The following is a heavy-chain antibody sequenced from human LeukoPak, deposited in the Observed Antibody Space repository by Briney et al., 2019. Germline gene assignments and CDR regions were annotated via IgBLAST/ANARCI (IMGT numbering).Heavy chain of an antibody. D-gene: IGHD6-19*01. CDR2: IRSKAYGGTT. Sequence: PGRSLRLSCTASGFTFGDYAMSWVRQAPGKGLEWVGFIRSKAYGGTTEYAASVKGRFTISRDDSTSIAYLQMNSLKTEDTAVYYCTRVEAVAAYYFDYWGQGTLVTVSS. CDR1: GFTFGDYA. V-gene: IGHV3-49*04. CDR3: TRVEAVAAYYFDY. J-gene: IGHJ4*02.